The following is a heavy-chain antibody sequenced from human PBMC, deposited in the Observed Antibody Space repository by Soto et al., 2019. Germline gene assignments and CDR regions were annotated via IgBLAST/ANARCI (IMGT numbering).Heavy chain of an antibody. CDR1: GGSFSGYY. Sequence: QVQLQQWGAGLLKPSETLSLTCAVYGGSFSGYYWSWIRQPPGKGLEWIGEINHSGSTNYNPSLKSRVTIXXAXSXPPFPLSLSYVSAADTAVYYCARAVTTLTTVRYFDYWGQGTLVTVSS. CDR3: ARAVTTLTTVRYFDY. D-gene: IGHD4-17*01. CDR2: INHSGST. V-gene: IGHV4-34*01. J-gene: IGHJ4*02.